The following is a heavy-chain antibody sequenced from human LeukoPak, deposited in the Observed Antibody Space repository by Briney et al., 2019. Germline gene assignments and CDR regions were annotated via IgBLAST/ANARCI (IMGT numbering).Heavy chain of an antibody. Sequence: PSETLSLTCAVSGYSINSGYCWGWIRPPPGKGLEWIGSIYHSGGTYYNPSLKSRVTISVDTSKNQFSLKLSSVTAADTAVYYCARVATTTNPPQRPFDYWGQGTLVTVSS. V-gene: IGHV4-38-2*01. D-gene: IGHD5-12*01. CDR2: IYHSGGT. J-gene: IGHJ4*02. CDR1: GYSINSGYC. CDR3: ARVATTTNPPQRPFDY.